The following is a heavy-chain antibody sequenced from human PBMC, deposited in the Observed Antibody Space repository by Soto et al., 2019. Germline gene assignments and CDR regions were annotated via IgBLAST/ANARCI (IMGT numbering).Heavy chain of an antibody. Sequence: ASVKVSCKASGYTFTSYYMHWVRQAPGQGLEWMGIINPSGGSTSYAQKFQGRVTMTRDTSTSTVYMELSSLRSEDTAVYYCARGPRIVLMVYANWFDPWGQGTLVTVSS. CDR2: INPSGGST. J-gene: IGHJ5*02. V-gene: IGHV1-46*01. CDR3: ARGPRIVLMVYANWFDP. D-gene: IGHD2-8*01. CDR1: GYTFTSYY.